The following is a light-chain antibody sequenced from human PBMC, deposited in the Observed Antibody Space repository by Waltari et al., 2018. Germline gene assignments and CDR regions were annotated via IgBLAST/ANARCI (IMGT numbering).Light chain of an antibody. Sequence: QSALTQPRQGSGSPGQSVTISCTGTSSDVGGYNYVSWYQQHPGKAPKLMIYDVSKRPFGVPDSFSGSKAGHTASLTISGLQAEDEADYYCCSYAGSSWVFGGGTKLTVL. CDR2: DVS. CDR3: CSYAGSSWV. J-gene: IGLJ3*02. CDR1: SSDVGGYNY. V-gene: IGLV2-11*01.